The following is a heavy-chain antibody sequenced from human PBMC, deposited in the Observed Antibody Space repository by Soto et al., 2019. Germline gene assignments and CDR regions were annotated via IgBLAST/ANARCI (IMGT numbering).Heavy chain of an antibody. J-gene: IGHJ6*02. CDR3: AKDMYGSGRGV. CDR1: GYTLTSSA. Sequence: KLCCKDSGYTLTSSARRWVRQAPGKGLEWVSAISGSGGSTYYADSVKGRFTISRDNSKNTLYLQMNSLRAEDTAVYYCAKDMYGSGRGVWGQGTTVTVSS. D-gene: IGHD3-10*01. CDR2: ISGSGGST. V-gene: IGHV3-23*01.